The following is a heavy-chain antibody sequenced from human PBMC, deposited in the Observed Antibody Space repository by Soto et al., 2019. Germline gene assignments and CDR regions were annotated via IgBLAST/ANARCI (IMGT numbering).Heavy chain of an antibody. V-gene: IGHV4-39*01. CDR2: IYYSGST. CDR1: GGSISSSSYY. CDR3: ARLAQTPKAPLFDY. J-gene: IGHJ4*02. Sequence: SETLSLTCTVSGGSISSSSYYWGWIRQPPGKGLEWIGSIYYSGSTYYNPSLKSRVTISVDTSKNQFSLKLSSVTAADTAVYYCARLAQTPKAPLFDYWGQGTLVTVSS.